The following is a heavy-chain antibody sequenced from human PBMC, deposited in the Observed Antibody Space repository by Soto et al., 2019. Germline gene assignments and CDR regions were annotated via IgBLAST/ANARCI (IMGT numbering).Heavy chain of an antibody. CDR1: GGSFSGYY. D-gene: IGHD3-10*01. V-gene: IGHV4-34*01. J-gene: IGHJ6*02. CDR2: INHSGST. Sequence: ENLSLTSAVYGGSFSGYYWSWIRQPPGKGLEWIGEINHSGSTNYNPSLKSRVTISVDTSKNQFSLKLSSVTAADTAVYYCARCVVRGVYYYSTVVAVWGQGTTVT. CDR3: ARCVVRGVYYYSTVVAV.